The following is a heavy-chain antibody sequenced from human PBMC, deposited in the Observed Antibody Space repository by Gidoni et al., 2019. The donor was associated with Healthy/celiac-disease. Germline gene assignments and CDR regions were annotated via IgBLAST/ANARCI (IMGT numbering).Heavy chain of an antibody. V-gene: IGHV1-69*01. D-gene: IGHD1-20*01. CDR3: ASELPVPLEPITGTLANYYYGMDV. Sequence: QVQLVQSGAEVKKPGSSVKVSCKASGGTFSSYAISWVRQAPGQGLEWMGGIIPIFGTANYAQKFQGRVTITADESTSTAYMELSSLRSEDTAVYYCASELPVPLEPITGTLANYYYGMDVWGQGTTVTVSS. J-gene: IGHJ6*02. CDR2: IIPIFGTA. CDR1: GGTFSSYA.